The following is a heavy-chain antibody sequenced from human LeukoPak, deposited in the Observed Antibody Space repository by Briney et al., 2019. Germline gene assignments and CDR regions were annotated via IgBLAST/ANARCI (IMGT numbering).Heavy chain of an antibody. J-gene: IGHJ6*02. CDR3: ARAPWRPDFWSGYFAYYYGMDV. V-gene: IGHV4-34*01. CDR2: INHSGST. CDR1: GGSFSGYY. D-gene: IGHD3-3*01. Sequence: SETLSLTCAVYGGSFSGYYWSWIRQPPGKGLEWTEEINHSGSTNYNPSLKSRVTISVDTSKDQFSLKLSSVTAADTAVYYCARAPWRPDFWSGYFAYYYGMDVWGQGTTVTVSS.